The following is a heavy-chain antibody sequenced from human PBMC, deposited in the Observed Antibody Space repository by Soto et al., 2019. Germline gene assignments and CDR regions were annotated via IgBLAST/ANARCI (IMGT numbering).Heavy chain of an antibody. CDR1: GGSISSSSYY. Sequence: QLQLQESGPGLVKPSETLSLTCTVSGGSISSSSYYWGWIRQPPGKGLEWIGSIYYSGSTYYNPSLKSRVTISVDTSKNQFSLKLSSVTAADTAVYYCARQRYFDWLIDYWGQGTLVTVSS. D-gene: IGHD3-9*01. J-gene: IGHJ4*02. CDR3: ARQRYFDWLIDY. V-gene: IGHV4-39*01. CDR2: IYYSGST.